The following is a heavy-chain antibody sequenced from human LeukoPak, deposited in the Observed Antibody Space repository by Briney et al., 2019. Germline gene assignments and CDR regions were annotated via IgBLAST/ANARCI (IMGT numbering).Heavy chain of an antibody. J-gene: IGHJ4*02. Sequence: GGSLRLSCAVSGLTFYTYAMSWVRQAPGKGLEWVSAISGRDGRTYYSDSVKGRFTISRDNSQNTLYLQMNTLRAEDTAVYYCSTSPSFGSSWYQFNYRGQGALVIVSS. CDR2: ISGRDGRT. D-gene: IGHD6-13*01. V-gene: IGHV3-23*01. CDR3: STSPSFGSSWYQFNY. CDR1: GLTFYTYA.